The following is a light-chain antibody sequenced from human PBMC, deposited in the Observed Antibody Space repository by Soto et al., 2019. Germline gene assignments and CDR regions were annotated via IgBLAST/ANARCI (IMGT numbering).Light chain of an antibody. J-gene: IGKJ4*01. V-gene: IGKV1-27*01. Sequence: DIQMTQAPSSLSASVGDRVTITCRARQDISTYLAWYQQKPGKVPKLLISAAYTLQSGLPPRFGGSGSGTDFTLTISSLQPEDVATYYCQKYDNAPLTFGGGTKVEIK. CDR3: QKYDNAPLT. CDR1: QDISTY. CDR2: AAY.